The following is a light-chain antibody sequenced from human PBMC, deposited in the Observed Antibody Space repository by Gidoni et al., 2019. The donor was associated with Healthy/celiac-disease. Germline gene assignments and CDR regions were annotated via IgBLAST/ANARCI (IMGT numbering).Light chain of an antibody. Sequence: QSALTQPASVSGSPGQSITITCTGTSSDVGSYNLVSWYQQHPGKAPKLMIYEGSKRPSGVSNRFSVSKSGNTASLTISGLQAEDEADYYCCSYAGSSTFVVFGGGTKLTV. V-gene: IGLV2-23*03. J-gene: IGLJ2*01. CDR3: CSYAGSSTFVV. CDR2: EGS. CDR1: SSDVGSYNL.